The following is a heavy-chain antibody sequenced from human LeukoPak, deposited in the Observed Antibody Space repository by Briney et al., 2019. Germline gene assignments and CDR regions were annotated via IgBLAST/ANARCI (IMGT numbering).Heavy chain of an antibody. CDR1: GFTFSTYW. V-gene: IGHV3-7*01. CDR3: ASGSNPYDAFDI. J-gene: IGHJ3*02. D-gene: IGHD1-26*01. CDR2: IKQNGSEK. Sequence: HPGGSLRLSCAASGFTFSTYWMNWVRQAPGKGLEWVANIKQNGSEKYYVDSVKGRFTISRDNAKNSLYLQMNSLRAEDTAVYYCASGSNPYDAFDIWGQGTMVTVSS.